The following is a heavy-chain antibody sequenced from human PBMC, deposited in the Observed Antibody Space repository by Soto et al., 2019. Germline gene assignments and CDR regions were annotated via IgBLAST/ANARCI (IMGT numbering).Heavy chain of an antibody. V-gene: IGHV1-69*13. J-gene: IGHJ4*02. CDR1: GGTFSSYA. CDR3: ASNTAMVTTIFEY. Sequence: GASVKVSCKASGGTFSSYAISWVRQAPGQGLEWMGGIIPIFGTANYAQKFQGRVTITADESTSTAYMELSSLRSEDTAVYYCASNTAMVTTIFEYWGQGPLVIVSS. D-gene: IGHD5-18*01. CDR2: IIPIFGTA.